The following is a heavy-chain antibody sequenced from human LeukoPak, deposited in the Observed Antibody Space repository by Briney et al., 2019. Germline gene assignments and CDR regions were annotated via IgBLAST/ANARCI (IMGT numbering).Heavy chain of an antibody. V-gene: IGHV3-7*01. CDR1: GFTFSSYW. J-gene: IGHJ4*02. D-gene: IGHD6-13*01. CDR3: ARIVPGLGSRWDYFEY. Sequence: GGSLRLSCAASGFTFSSYWMSWVRQAPGKGLEWVANIRQDGSETYYVDSVKGRFTISRDNAKNSLYLQINSLRAEDTAVYYCARIVPGLGSRWDYFEYWGQGTLVTVSS. CDR2: IRQDGSET.